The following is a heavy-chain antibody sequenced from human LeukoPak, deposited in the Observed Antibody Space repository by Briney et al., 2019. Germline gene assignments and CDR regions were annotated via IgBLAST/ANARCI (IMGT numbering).Heavy chain of an antibody. CDR3: ARHGSYSFGI. D-gene: IGHD1-26*01. V-gene: IGHV4-39*07. J-gene: IGHJ3*02. Sequence: PSETLSLTCSVSGGSISSSNYYWGWIRQPPGKGLEWIGSIYYSGSTYYNPSLKSRVTISEDKSKNQFSLKLSSVTAADTAVYFCARHGSYSFGIWGQGTMVTVSS. CDR1: GGSISSSNYY. CDR2: IYYSGST.